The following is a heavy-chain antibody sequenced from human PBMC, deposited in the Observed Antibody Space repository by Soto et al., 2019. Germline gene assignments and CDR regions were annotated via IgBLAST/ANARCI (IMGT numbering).Heavy chain of an antibody. Sequence: SETLSLTCTVSGGSISSDNFFWSWIRQPPGEGLEWIGYIYYRGSTYYNPSLESRLTLLVDTSKNQFSLKLRSATAADTAVYYCARVAIACPSSSCYNHYYYSLDVWGQGTTVTVSS. V-gene: IGHV4-30-4*01. J-gene: IGHJ6*02. CDR2: IYYRGST. CDR1: GGSISSDNFF. CDR3: ARVAIACPSSSCYNHYYYSLDV. D-gene: IGHD2-2*02.